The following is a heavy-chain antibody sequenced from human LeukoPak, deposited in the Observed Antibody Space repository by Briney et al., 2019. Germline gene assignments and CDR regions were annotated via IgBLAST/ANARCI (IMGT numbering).Heavy chain of an antibody. CDR1: GFTFSSYE. D-gene: IGHD2/OR15-2a*01. Sequence: PGGSLRLSCAASGFTFSSYEMNWVRQAPGKGLEWVSYISSSGSTIYYADSVKGRFTISRDNAKNTLDLQMNSLRADDTAVYYCARGVSFLAGAFDIWGQGTMVTVSS. CDR3: ARGVSFLAGAFDI. CDR2: ISSSGSTI. J-gene: IGHJ3*02. V-gene: IGHV3-48*03.